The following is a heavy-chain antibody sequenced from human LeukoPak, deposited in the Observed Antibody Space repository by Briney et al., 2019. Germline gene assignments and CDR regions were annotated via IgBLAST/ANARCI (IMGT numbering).Heavy chain of an antibody. Sequence: GESLKISCKGSGYSFTSYWIGWVRQMPGKGLEWMGIIYPGDSNTKYSPSFQGQVTISADKSIGTAYLQWSSLKASDTAMYYCARRGAAVAGTLTEFDYWGQGTLVTVSS. V-gene: IGHV5-51*01. J-gene: IGHJ4*02. CDR2: IYPGDSNT. D-gene: IGHD6-19*01. CDR1: GYSFTSYW. CDR3: ARRGAAVAGTLTEFDY.